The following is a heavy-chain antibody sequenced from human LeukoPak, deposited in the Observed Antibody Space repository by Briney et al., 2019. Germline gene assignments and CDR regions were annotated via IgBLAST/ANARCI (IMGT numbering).Heavy chain of an antibody. Sequence: SETLSLTCTVSGGSISDYYWSWIRQPPGKGLEWIGYIYYSWSTNYNPSLKSRVTISVDTSKNQVSLKVSSVTAEDTAVYYCARAGYGYESSYWYFDLWGRGTLVTVSS. CDR1: GGSISDYY. V-gene: IGHV4-59*01. D-gene: IGHD5-12*01. J-gene: IGHJ2*01. CDR3: ARAGYGYESSYWYFDL. CDR2: IYYSWST.